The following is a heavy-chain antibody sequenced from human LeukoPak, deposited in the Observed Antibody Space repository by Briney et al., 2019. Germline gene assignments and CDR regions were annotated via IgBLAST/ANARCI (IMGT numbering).Heavy chain of an antibody. CDR1: GFTCSDYY. J-gene: IGHJ4*02. CDR2: ISSSGSTI. CDR3: AREAGMYSGTYNGIFDY. V-gene: IGHV3-11*01. Sequence: GGSLRLSCAASGFTCSDYYMSWISQAPGKGLVWISYISSSGSTIYYADSVKGRFTISRDNAKNSLYLQTNSLRAEDTAVYYCAREAGMYSGTYNGIFDYWGQGTLVTVSS. D-gene: IGHD1-26*01.